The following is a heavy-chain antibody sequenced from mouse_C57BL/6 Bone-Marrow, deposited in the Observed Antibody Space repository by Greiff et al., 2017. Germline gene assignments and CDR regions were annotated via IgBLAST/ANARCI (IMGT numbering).Heavy chain of an antibody. CDR2: ISDGGSYT. CDR3: ARDRRDYYGSSPFAY. Sequence: DVKLVESGGGLVKPGGSLKLSCAASGFTFSSYAMSWVRQTPEKRLEWVATISDGGSYTYYPDNVKGRFTISRDNAKNNPYLQMSHLKSEDTAMYYCARDRRDYYGSSPFAYWGQGTLVTVSA. J-gene: IGHJ3*01. D-gene: IGHD1-1*01. CDR1: GFTFSSYA. V-gene: IGHV5-4*01.